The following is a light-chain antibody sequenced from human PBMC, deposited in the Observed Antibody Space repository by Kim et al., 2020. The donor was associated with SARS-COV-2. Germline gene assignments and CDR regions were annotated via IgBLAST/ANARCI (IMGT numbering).Light chain of an antibody. CDR2: DAS. CDR1: KSISKW. J-gene: IGKJ4*01. CDR3: QQYSDFPLT. Sequence: ESVGDRVTITCRASKSISKWLAWYQQKPGKAPKLLISDASSLESGVPSTFSGSGSGTQFTLTISSLQPDDVATYYCQQYSDFPLTFGGGTKVDIK. V-gene: IGKV1-5*01.